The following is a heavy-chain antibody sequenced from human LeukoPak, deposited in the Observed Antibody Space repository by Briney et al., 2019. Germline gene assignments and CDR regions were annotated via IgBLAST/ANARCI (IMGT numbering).Heavy chain of an antibody. V-gene: IGHV3-48*04. J-gene: IGHJ4*02. D-gene: IGHD2-15*01. CDR2: VSFSSHII. CDR3: ARDHEEYCSGGSCSRFDY. Sequence: PGGSLRLSCAASGFTFSSYGMNWVRQAPGKGLEWISYVSFSSHIISYADSVKGRFTISRDNARNSLYLQMNSLRAEDTAVYYCARDHEEYCSGGSCSRFDYWGQGTLVTVSS. CDR1: GFTFSSYG.